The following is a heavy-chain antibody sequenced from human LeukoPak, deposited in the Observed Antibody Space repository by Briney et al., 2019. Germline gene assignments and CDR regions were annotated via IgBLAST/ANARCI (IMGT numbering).Heavy chain of an antibody. D-gene: IGHD3-22*01. CDR2: IIPIFGTA. CDR3: ARDGFYDSSGPADY. V-gene: IGHV1-69*13. Sequence: SVKVSCKASGGTFSSYTISWVRQAPGQGLEWMGGIIPIFGTANYAQKFQGRVTITADESTSTAYMELSSLRSGDTAVYYCARDGFYDSSGPADYWGQGTLVTVSS. J-gene: IGHJ4*02. CDR1: GGTFSSYT.